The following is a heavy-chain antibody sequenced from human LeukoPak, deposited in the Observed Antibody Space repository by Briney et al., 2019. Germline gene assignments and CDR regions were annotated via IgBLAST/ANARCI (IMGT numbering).Heavy chain of an antibody. CDR2: INHSGST. CDR3: ARLGYYYYMDV. V-gene: IGHV4-34*01. CDR1: GGSFSGYY. J-gene: IGHJ6*03. D-gene: IGHD3-3*01. Sequence: SETLSLTCAVYGGSFSGYYWSWIRQPPGKGLEWIGEINHSGSTNYNPSLKSRVTISVDTSKNQFSLKLSSVTAADTAVYYCARLGYYYYMDVWGKGTTVTISS.